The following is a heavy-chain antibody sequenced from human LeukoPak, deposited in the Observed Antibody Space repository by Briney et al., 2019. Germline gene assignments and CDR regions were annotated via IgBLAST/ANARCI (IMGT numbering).Heavy chain of an antibody. J-gene: IGHJ4*02. V-gene: IGHV5-51*01. Sequence: GESLKISCKGPGYSFTSYWIVWVRQMPGKGLEWMGIIYPGDSDTRYSPSFQGRVTISADKSISTAYLQWSSLKASDTAMYYCARPSGTVATNFDYWGQGTLVTVSS. CDR2: IYPGDSDT. CDR1: GYSFTSYW. CDR3: ARPSGTVATNFDY. D-gene: IGHD4-23*01.